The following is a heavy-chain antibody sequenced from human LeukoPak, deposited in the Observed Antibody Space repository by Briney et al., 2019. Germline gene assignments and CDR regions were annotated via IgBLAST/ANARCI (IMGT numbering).Heavy chain of an antibody. CDR3: ARVRFSSGWYIAFDI. Sequence: ASVKVSCKASGYTFTSYYMHWVRQAPGQGLEWIGIINPSGGSTTYAQKFQGRVTMTRDTSTTTVYMELSSLRSEDTAVYYCARVRFSSGWYIAFDIWGQGTMVTVSS. CDR2: INPSGGST. J-gene: IGHJ3*02. D-gene: IGHD6-19*01. V-gene: IGHV1-46*01. CDR1: GYTFTSYY.